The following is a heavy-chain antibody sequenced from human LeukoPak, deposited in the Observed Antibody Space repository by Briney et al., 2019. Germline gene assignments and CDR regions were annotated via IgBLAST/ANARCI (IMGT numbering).Heavy chain of an antibody. CDR2: TSYDGAYE. CDR1: GFTFNRYG. V-gene: IGHV3-30*02. Sequence: GGSLRLSCAPSGFTFNRYGMHWVRQAPGKGLQWVAFTSYDGAYEYYADSVKGRFTISRDNSKMTLYLQMNSLTTEDTAVYYCAKDHFLSCRSNSCAPDYWGRGTLVIVSS. J-gene: IGHJ4*02. CDR3: AKDHFLSCRSNSCAPDY. D-gene: IGHD2-2*01.